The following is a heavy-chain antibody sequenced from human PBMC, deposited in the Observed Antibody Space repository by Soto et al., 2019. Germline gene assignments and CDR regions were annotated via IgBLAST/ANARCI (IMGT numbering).Heavy chain of an antibody. V-gene: IGHV1-69*12. CDR3: ARGGLERYYYYGMDV. CDR2: IIPIFGTA. D-gene: IGHD1-1*01. CDR1: GGTFSSYA. Sequence: QVQLVQSGAEVKKPGSSVTFSCKASGGTFSSYAISWVRQAPGQGIEWMGGIIPIFGTANYATKFHGRVTITADESTSTAYMELSSLRSEDTAVYYCARGGLERYYYYGMDVWGQGATVTVSS. J-gene: IGHJ6*02.